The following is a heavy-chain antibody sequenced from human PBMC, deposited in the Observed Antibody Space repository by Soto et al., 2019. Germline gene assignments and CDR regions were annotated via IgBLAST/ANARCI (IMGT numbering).Heavy chain of an antibody. J-gene: IGHJ4*02. CDR3: AKDLSGSYDSSGYYYVFDY. V-gene: IGHV3-23*01. CDR1: GFTFSSYA. CDR2: ISASGDST. D-gene: IGHD3-22*01. Sequence: PGGSLRLSCAASGFTFSSYAMSWVRQAPGKGLEWVSAISASGDSTYYADSVKGRFTISRDNSKNTLYLQVNSLRAEYTAVYYCAKDLSGSYDSSGYYYVFDYWGQGTLVTVSS.